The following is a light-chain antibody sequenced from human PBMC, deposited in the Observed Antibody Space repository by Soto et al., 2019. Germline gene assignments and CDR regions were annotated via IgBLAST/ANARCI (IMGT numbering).Light chain of an antibody. CDR3: GSYTGSITYV. J-gene: IGLJ1*01. CDR1: TSDVGGYNY. CDR2: EVT. Sequence: QSALTQPASVSGSLGQSVTISCTGTTSDVGGYNYVSWYQQHPGKAPILMIYEVTNRPSGVSNCFSGSKSGNTASLTISGLQVEDEAEYYCGSYTGSITYVFGTGTKVTVL. V-gene: IGLV2-14*01.